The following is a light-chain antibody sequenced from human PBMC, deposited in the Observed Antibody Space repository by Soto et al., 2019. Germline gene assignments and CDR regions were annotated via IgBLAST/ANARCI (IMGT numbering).Light chain of an antibody. CDR1: QNINKW. CDR3: QRYNGN. Sequence: DLQMTQSPSTLSASLGDRVTITCRASQNINKWLAWYQQKPGKAPKLLIYGASSLESGVPSRFSGSGSGTEFTLTISSLQPDDFATYYCQRYNGNFGPGTKVDIK. J-gene: IGKJ3*01. CDR2: GAS. V-gene: IGKV1-5*01.